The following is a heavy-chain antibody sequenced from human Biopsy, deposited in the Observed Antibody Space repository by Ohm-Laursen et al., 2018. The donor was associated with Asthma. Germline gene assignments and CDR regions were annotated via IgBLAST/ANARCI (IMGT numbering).Heavy chain of an antibody. V-gene: IGHV1-69*13. CDR3: ARKAGSCISRTCYSLDF. J-gene: IGHJ4*02. CDR2: INSVFGTA. Sequence: SVKVSCKSLGGTFNTYVIGWVRQAPGQGLEWMGGINSVFGTATYPQKFQDRVTITADDSTSTVYMELSSPRSEDTAVYYCARKAGSCISRTCYSLDFWGQGTLVTVSS. CDR1: GGTFNTYV. D-gene: IGHD2-2*01.